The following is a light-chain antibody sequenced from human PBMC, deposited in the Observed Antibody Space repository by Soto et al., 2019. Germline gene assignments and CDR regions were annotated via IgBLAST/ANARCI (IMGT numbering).Light chain of an antibody. CDR1: NSDVGGYNF. CDR2: EVT. Sequence: QSALTQPPSASGSPGQSVTISCTGTNSDVGGYNFVSWYQQHPGKAPKLIISEVTKRPSGVPDRFSGSKSGNTASLTVSGLQAEDEADYYCTSSAARNTVIFGGGTKVTVL. J-gene: IGLJ2*01. V-gene: IGLV2-8*01. CDR3: TSSAARNTVI.